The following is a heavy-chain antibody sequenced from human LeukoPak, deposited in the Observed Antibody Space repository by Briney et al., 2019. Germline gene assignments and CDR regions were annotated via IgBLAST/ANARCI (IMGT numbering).Heavy chain of an antibody. CDR2: IIPIFGTA. J-gene: IGHJ4*02. D-gene: IGHD3-22*01. CDR1: GGTFSSYA. Sequence: ASVKVSCKASGGTFSSYAISWVRQAPGQGLEWMGGIIPIFGTANYEQKFQGRVTINTDESTSTAYMALSSLRSEDTAVYYCARGPALYDSSGYYYVPLDYWGQGTLVTVSS. V-gene: IGHV1-69*05. CDR3: ARGPALYDSSGYYYVPLDY.